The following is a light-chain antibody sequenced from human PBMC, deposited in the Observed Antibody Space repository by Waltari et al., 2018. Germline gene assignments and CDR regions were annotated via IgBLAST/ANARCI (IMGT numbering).Light chain of an antibody. CDR1: QSVGNW. V-gene: IGKV1-5*03. J-gene: IGKJ1*01. Sequence: DIQMTQSPSTLSASVGDRVTITCRASQSVGNWLAWYQQKPGKAPKLLIYKASNLESGVPSRFRGSGSGTDFTLTLSSVQPDDFATYYCQLYTPNRWTFGQGTKVEIK. CDR2: KAS. CDR3: QLYTPNRWT.